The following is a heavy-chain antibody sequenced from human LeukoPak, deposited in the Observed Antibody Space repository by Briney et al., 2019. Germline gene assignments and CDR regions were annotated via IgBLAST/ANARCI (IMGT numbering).Heavy chain of an antibody. Sequence: SETLSLTCAVYGGSFSGYYWSWIRQPPGKGLEWIGEINHGGSTNYNPSLKSRVTISVDTSKNQFSLKLSSVTAADTAVYYCARGSRSGSYYKSPFDYWGQGTLVTVSS. CDR1: GGSFSGYY. J-gene: IGHJ4*02. CDR3: ARGSRSGSYYKSPFDY. D-gene: IGHD1-26*01. V-gene: IGHV4-34*01. CDR2: INHGGST.